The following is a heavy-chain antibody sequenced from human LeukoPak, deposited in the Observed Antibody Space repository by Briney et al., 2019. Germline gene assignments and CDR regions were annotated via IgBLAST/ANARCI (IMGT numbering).Heavy chain of an antibody. CDR2: IYYSGST. V-gene: IGHV4-59*01. CDR1: GGSISTYY. D-gene: IGHD3-3*01. CDR3: ARTRITIFGVVIPDAFDI. J-gene: IGHJ3*02. Sequence: PSETLSLTCTVSGGSISTYYWSWIRQPPGKGLEWIGYIYYSGSTNYNPSLKSRVTISVDTSKNQFSLKLSSVTAADTAVYYCARTRITIFGVVIPDAFDIWGQGTMVTVSS.